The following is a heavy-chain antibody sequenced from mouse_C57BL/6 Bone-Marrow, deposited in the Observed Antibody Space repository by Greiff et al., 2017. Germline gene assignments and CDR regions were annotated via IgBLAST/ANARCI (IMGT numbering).Heavy chain of an antibody. CDR1: GYSFTDYN. V-gene: IGHV1-39*01. CDR3: AQEDYEWAWFAY. J-gene: IGHJ3*01. CDR2: INPNYGTT. Sequence: EVKLMESGPELVKPGASVKISCKASGYSFTDYNMNWVKQSNGKSLEWIGVINPNYGTTSYNQKFKGKATLTVDQSSSTAYMQLNSLTSEDSAVYYCAQEDYEWAWFAYWGQGTLVTVSA. D-gene: IGHD2-4*01.